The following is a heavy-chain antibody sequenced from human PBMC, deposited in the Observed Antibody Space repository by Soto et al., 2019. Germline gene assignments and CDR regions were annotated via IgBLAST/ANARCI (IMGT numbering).Heavy chain of an antibody. V-gene: IGHV1-18*01. J-gene: IGHJ4*02. CDR3: ARGPSYRGTGTHFELDY. Sequence: QVQLVQSGAEVKKPGASVKVSCKASGYTFTSYGISWVRQAPGQGLEWMGWISAYNGNTNYAQKLQGRVTMTTDTSTSTAYMELRSLRSGDTAVYYCARGPSYRGTGTHFELDYWGQGTLVTVSS. CDR2: ISAYNGNT. CDR1: GYTFTSYG. D-gene: IGHD1-7*01.